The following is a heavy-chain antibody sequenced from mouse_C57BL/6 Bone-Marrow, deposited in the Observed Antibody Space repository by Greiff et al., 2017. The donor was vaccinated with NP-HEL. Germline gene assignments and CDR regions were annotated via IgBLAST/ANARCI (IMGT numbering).Heavy chain of an antibody. V-gene: IGHV10-1*01. D-gene: IGHD2-1*01. CDR1: GFSFNTYA. CDR2: IRSKSNNYAT. Sequence: EVQGVESGGGLVQPKGSLKLSCAASGFSFNTYAMNWVRQAPGKGLEWAARIRSKSNNYATYYADSVKDRFTISRDDSESMLYLQMNNLKTEDTAMYYCVSSFYYGNSFDYWGQGTTLTVSS. CDR3: VSSFYYGNSFDY. J-gene: IGHJ2*01.